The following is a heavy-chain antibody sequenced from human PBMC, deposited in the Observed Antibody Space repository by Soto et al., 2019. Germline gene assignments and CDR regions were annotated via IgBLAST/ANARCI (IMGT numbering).Heavy chain of an antibody. CDR1: GYTFSSYG. V-gene: IGHV1-18*01. D-gene: IGHD6-13*01. CDR2: ISAYNGNT. Sequence: QVQLVQSGVEVKKPGASVKVSCQASGYTFSSYGITWVRQAPGQGLEWMGWISAYNGNTKYSQKVQGRVTMTADTSASTAYMEVRSLTSEDTAVYYCARDSGSSPIWFDPWGQGTLVSVSS. J-gene: IGHJ5*02. CDR3: ARDSGSSPIWFDP.